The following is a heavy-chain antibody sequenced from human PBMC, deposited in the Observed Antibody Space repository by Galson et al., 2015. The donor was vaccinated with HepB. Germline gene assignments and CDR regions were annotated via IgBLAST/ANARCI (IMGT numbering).Heavy chain of an antibody. CDR2: VTRGNYI. CDR3: AQEWGCNGNNCHNLRGY. V-gene: IGHV3-23*01. CDR1: GFTMSDYA. D-gene: IGHD2-2*02. Sequence: SLRLSCAASGFTMSDYAMAWVRQAPGKGLEWVSSVTRGNYIYYTESVKSRFTISRDISRNILYLQMNSLRVEDTAVYYCAQEWGCNGNNCHNLRGYWGQGTRVTVSS. J-gene: IGHJ4*02.